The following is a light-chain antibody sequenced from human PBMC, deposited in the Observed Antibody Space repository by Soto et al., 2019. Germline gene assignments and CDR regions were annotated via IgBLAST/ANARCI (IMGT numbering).Light chain of an antibody. CDR1: QSVSSY. Sequence: EIVLTQSPATLSLSPGERVTLSCRASQSVSSYLAWYQQRPGQAPRLLIYGTSNRATGIPARFSGSGSGTDFTLTISSLEPEDFAVYYCQQRSGWPLTFGGGTKVDIK. J-gene: IGKJ4*01. CDR2: GTS. CDR3: QQRSGWPLT. V-gene: IGKV3-11*01.